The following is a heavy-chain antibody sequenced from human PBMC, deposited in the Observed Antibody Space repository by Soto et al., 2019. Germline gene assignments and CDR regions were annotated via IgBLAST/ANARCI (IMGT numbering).Heavy chain of an antibody. CDR1: GYTFNPYD. CDR3: VSYEKGAGFPS. D-gene: IGHD3-16*01. Sequence: ASVKVSCKASGYTFNPYDFNWVRQAPGQGLEWIGFKVLNIANTGNAERFRGRVTMTGDTSISTAYMELRGLRPEDTAFYYCVSYEKGAGFPSWGHAPRVTDSS. V-gene: IGHV1-8*01. J-gene: IGHJ5*01. CDR2: KVLNIANT.